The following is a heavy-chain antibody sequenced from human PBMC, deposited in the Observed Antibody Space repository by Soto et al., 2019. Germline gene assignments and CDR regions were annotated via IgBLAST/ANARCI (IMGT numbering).Heavy chain of an antibody. J-gene: IGHJ5*02. CDR2: IIPIFGTA. CDR3: ARDRGPSSGYYPYWFDP. Sequence: ASVKVSCKASGYTFTRSGFSWVRQAPGQGLEWMGEIIPIFGTANYAQKFQGRVTITADESTSTAYMELSSLRSEDTAVYYCARDRGPSSGYYPYWFDPWG. D-gene: IGHD3-22*01. CDR1: GYTFTRSG. V-gene: IGHV1-69*13.